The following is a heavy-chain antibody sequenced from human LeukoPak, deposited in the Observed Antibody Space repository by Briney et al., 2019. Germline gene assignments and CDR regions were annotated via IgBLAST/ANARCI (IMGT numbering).Heavy chain of an antibody. V-gene: IGHV1-69*05. CDR3: ARTLWFGEFFPLFWFDP. CDR1: GGTFSSYA. CDR2: IIPIFGTA. J-gene: IGHJ5*02. D-gene: IGHD3-10*01. Sequence: SVKVSCKASGGTFSSYAISWVRQAPGQGLEWMGGIIPIFGTANYAQKLQGRVTMTTDTSTSTAYMELRSLRSDDTAVYYCARTLWFGEFFPLFWFDPWGQGTLVTVSS.